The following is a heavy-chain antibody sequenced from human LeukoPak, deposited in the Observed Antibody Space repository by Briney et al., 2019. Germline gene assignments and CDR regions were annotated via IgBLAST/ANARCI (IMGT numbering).Heavy chain of an antibody. V-gene: IGHV4-59*01. CDR1: GGSISSYY. CDR2: VFSTGSI. D-gene: IGHD5-12*01. J-gene: IGHJ4*02. CDR3: ARAEFSGYDQRFDY. Sequence: SETLSLTCTVSGGSISSYYWSWIRQPPGKGLEWIGYVFSTGSINYNPSLKSRVTISVDTSKQQVTLSLRSVTAADTAIYYCARAEFSGYDQRFDYWGQGTLVTVSS.